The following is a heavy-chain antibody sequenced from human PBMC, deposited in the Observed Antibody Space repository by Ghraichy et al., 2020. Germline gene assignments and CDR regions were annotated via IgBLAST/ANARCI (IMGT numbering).Heavy chain of an antibody. V-gene: IGHV3-23*01. Sequence: GGSLRLSCAVSGFTFASHAMSWVRQAPGKGLEWVSGISDSGENTYYADSVKGRFTISRDNSKNTLFLQMHSLGVEDTAVYFCAKDGDSDYLWRSSGFNYFDSWGQGSQVTVSS. J-gene: IGHJ4*02. D-gene: IGHD3-16*01. CDR3: AKDGDSDYLWRSSGFNYFDS. CDR1: GFTFASHA. CDR2: ISDSGENT.